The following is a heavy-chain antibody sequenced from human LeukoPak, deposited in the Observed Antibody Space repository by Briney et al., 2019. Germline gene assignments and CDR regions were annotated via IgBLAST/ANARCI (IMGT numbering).Heavy chain of an antibody. V-gene: IGHV4-4*07. CDR2: IYTSGST. CDR3: ARGKYCSSTSCSKYYFDY. D-gene: IGHD2-2*01. CDR1: GGSISSYY. J-gene: IGHJ4*02. Sequence: SETLSLTCTVSGGSISSYYWSWIRQPAGKGLEWIGRIYTSGSTNYNPSLKSRVTMSVDTSKNQFSLKLSSVTAADTAVYYCARGKYCSSTSCSKYYFDYWGQGTLATVSS.